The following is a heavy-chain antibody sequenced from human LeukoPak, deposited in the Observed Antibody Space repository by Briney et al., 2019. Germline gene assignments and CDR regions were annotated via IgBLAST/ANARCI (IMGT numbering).Heavy chain of an antibody. CDR3: ARDRGIWRGQQPTPAY. CDR2: ITNSGNSK. D-gene: IGHD6-13*01. Sequence: PGGSLRLSCAASEFTFSSYSMNWVRQAPGKGLEWVSYITNSGNSKSYADSVKGRFTISRDNSKNTLYLQMNSLRAEDTAVYYCARDRGIWRGQQPTPAYWGQGTLVTVSS. CDR1: EFTFSSYS. J-gene: IGHJ4*02. V-gene: IGHV3-48*01.